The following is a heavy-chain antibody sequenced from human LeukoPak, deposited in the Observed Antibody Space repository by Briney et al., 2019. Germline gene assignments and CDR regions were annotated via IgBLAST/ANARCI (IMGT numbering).Heavy chain of an antibody. J-gene: IGHJ4*02. Sequence: PGGSLRLSCAASGFTFSSYGMHWVRQAPGKGLEWVAVISYDGSNKYYADSVKGRFTISRDNSKNTLYLQMNSLRAEDTAVYYCAKDLDSGSPWAHFDYWGQGTLVTVSS. V-gene: IGHV3-30*18. CDR2: ISYDGSNK. CDR3: AKDLDSGSPWAHFDY. CDR1: GFTFSSYG. D-gene: IGHD1-26*01.